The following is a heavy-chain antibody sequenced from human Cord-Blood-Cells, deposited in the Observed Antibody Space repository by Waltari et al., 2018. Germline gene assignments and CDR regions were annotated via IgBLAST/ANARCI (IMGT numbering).Heavy chain of an antibody. CDR2: ISSSGRTI. Sequence: EVQLVESGGGLVQPGGSLRLSCAASGFTFSSYEMNWVRQAPGKGLEWVSYISSSGRTIYYADSVKGRFTISRDNYKNSLYLQMNSLRAEGTAVYYCARDKPGIAAAGTTLFDYWGQGALVTVSS. D-gene: IGHD6-13*01. J-gene: IGHJ4*02. CDR1: GFTFSSYE. CDR3: ARDKPGIAAAGTTLFDY. V-gene: IGHV3-48*03.